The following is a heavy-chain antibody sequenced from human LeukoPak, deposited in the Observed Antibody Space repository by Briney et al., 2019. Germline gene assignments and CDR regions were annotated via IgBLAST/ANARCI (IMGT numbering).Heavy chain of an antibody. D-gene: IGHD2-8*01. Sequence: GGSLRLSCAASGFTVSSNYMSWVRQAPGKGLEWVSVIYSGGSTYYTDSVKGRFTISRDNSKNTLYLQMNSLRAEDTAVYYCARDRVCTNGVCYRSSYYYYYMDVWGKGTTVTVSS. CDR3: ARDRVCTNGVCYRSSYYYYYMDV. CDR2: IYSGGST. CDR1: GFTVSSNY. V-gene: IGHV3-53*05. J-gene: IGHJ6*03.